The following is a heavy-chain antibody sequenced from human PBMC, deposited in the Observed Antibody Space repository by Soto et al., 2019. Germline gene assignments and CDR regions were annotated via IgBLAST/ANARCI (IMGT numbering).Heavy chain of an antibody. D-gene: IGHD1-1*01. J-gene: IGHJ3*02. V-gene: IGHV4-34*01. Sequence: QVQLQQWGAGLLKPSETLSLTCAVYGGFVSSGSYYWSWIRQPPGKGLEWIGGMSHSGGTHFNRSIMSRVTRSLDTSKNQFSLKMRSVTAADTALYYCARVERGTATTVVDAFDIWGPGTMVTVSS. CDR1: GGFVSSGSYY. CDR2: MSHSGGT. CDR3: ARVERGTATTVVDAFDI.